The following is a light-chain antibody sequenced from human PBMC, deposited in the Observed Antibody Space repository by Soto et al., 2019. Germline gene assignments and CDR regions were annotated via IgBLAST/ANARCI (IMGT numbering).Light chain of an antibody. CDR3: QHYNSYSEP. CDR2: KAS. J-gene: IGKJ1*01. Sequence: IQMTQSPSTLSGSVGDRVTITCRVSQTIRSWLAWYQQKPGKAPKLLIYKASTLKSGVPSRFSGSGSGTEFTLTISSLQPDDFATYYCQHYNSYSEPFGQGTKV. V-gene: IGKV1-5*03. CDR1: QTIRSW.